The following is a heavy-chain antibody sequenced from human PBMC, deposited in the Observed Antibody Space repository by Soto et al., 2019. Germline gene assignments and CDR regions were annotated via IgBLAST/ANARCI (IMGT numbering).Heavy chain of an antibody. CDR1: GGSISNYY. Sequence: SETLSLTCTVSGGSISNYYWSWIRQPPGKGLEWIGYIYYSGNTKYNPSLKTRVTISVDTSKNQFSLKLNSVTAADTAVYYCARHGLGELSPFDYWGHGTLVTVSS. V-gene: IGHV4-59*08. J-gene: IGHJ4*01. D-gene: IGHD3-16*02. CDR3: ARHGLGELSPFDY. CDR2: IYYSGNT.